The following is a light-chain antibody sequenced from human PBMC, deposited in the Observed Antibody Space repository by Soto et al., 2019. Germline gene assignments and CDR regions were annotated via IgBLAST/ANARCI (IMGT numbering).Light chain of an antibody. Sequence: DLQMTQSPSTLSASVGDRVAISCRASQSISIWLAWYQQKPGKAPKLLIYKASSLESGVPSRFSGSGSGTEFTLTISSLQPDDFATYYCQQYNDYSWTFGQGNKVEIK. CDR1: QSISIW. J-gene: IGKJ1*01. V-gene: IGKV1-5*03. CDR3: QQYNDYSWT. CDR2: KAS.